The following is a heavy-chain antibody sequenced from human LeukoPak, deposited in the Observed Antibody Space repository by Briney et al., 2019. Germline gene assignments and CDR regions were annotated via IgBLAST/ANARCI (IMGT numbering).Heavy chain of an antibody. CDR2: INPNSGGT. V-gene: IGHV1-2*02. CDR1: GYTFTGYY. J-gene: IGHJ6*03. D-gene: IGHD7-27*01. Sequence: GESLKISCKGSGYTFTGYYMHWVRQAPGQGLEWMGWINPNSGGTNYAQKFQGRVTMTRDTSISTAYMELSRLRSDDTAVYYCARDLGTLYYYYYYVDVWGKGTTVTVSS. CDR3: ARDLGTLYYYYYYVDV.